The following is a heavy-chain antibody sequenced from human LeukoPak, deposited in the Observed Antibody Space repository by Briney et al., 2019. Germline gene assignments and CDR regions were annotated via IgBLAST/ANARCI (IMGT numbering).Heavy chain of an antibody. Sequence: GGSLRLSCAVSGFTFEDYGMSWVRQGPGKGLEWVGRIKSKTDGGTTDYAAPVKGRFTISRDDSKNTLYLQMNSLKTEDTAVYYCTTDRGETYYDILTGSNDALDIWGQGTMVTVSS. CDR1: GFTFEDYG. V-gene: IGHV3-15*01. J-gene: IGHJ3*02. CDR3: TTDRGETYYDILTGSNDALDI. D-gene: IGHD3-9*01. CDR2: IKSKTDGGTT.